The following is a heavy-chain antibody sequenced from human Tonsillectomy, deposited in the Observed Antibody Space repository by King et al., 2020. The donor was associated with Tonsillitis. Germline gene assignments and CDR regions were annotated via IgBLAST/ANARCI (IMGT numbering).Heavy chain of an antibody. D-gene: IGHD4-17*01. V-gene: IGHV4-39*01. CDR3: ARLGGVRDSDYGGGFDY. CDR2: IYYSVST. J-gene: IGHJ4*02. CDR1: GDSISSSTYY. Sequence: QLQESGPGLVKPSETLSLACTVSGDSISSSTYYWGWIRQPPGKGLEWIGRIYYSVSTYYNPSLKSRVTISLDTSKNQFSLKLSTVTAADTAVYYCARLGGVRDSDYGGGFDYWGQGTLVTVSS.